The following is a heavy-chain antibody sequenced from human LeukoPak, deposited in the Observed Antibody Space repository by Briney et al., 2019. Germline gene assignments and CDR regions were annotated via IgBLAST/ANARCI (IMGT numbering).Heavy chain of an antibody. CDR2: IKQDGSEK. D-gene: IGHD2-2*01. J-gene: IGHJ6*04. CDR1: GFTFSSYW. CDR3: ARMPRGPDV. V-gene: IGHV3-7*01. Sequence: GGSLRLSCAASGFTFSSYWMVWVRQAPGKGLEWVASIKQDGSEKYYVDSMKGRFTISRDNAKNSLYLQMNSLRAEDTAVYYCARMPRGPDVWGKGTTVTVSS.